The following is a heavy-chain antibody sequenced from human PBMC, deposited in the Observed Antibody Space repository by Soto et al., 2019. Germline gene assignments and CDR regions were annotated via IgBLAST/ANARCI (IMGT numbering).Heavy chain of an antibody. Sequence: LRLSCAASGFTFSSFWMTWVRQAPGKGLEWVANIKQDGSESHYVDSVKGRFTISRDNAKNSLYLQMNSLRAEDTAVYYCARDPPRGWYFDLWGRGTLVTVSS. D-gene: IGHD3-10*01. V-gene: IGHV3-7*01. CDR1: GFTFSSFW. J-gene: IGHJ2*01. CDR3: ARDPPRGWYFDL. CDR2: IKQDGSES.